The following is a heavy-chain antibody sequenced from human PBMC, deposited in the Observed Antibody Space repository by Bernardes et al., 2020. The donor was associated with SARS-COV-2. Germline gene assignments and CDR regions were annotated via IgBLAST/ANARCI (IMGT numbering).Heavy chain of an antibody. Sequence: SLSLSCVASGFSLDTNTMTWVRQAPGKGLEWISDISGSGSTTFYADSVKGRFTISRDNSKNTLYLQMNRLSVEDTAVYFCVKDPNWGSAHWGQGTQVTVSS. CDR3: VKDPNWGSAH. D-gene: IGHD7-27*01. J-gene: IGHJ4*02. CDR1: GFSLDTNT. V-gene: IGHV3-23*01. CDR2: ISGSGSTT.